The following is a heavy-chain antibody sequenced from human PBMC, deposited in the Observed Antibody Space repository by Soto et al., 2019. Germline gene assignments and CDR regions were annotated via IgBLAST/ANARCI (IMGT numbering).Heavy chain of an antibody. CDR1: RGSLSSSRYY. CDR2: SSYSGTT. J-gene: IGHJ4*02. V-gene: IGHV4-39*01. Sequence: PSETLSLTCSLSRGSLSSSRYYWSRISQPPWKRLARIGTSSYSGTTSYNPSLKSLVTGSVDSSKKYCSLCLNSVTAADTAVYSCGTGPIFGFAYRPCDYWGQGTLFPVCS. D-gene: IGHD3-16*02. CDR3: GTGPIFGFAYRPCDY.